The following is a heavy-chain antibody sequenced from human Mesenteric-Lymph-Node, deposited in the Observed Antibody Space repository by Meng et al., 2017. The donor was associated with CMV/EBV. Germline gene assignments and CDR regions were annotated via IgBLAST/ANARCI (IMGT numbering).Heavy chain of an antibody. J-gene: IGHJ6*02. CDR3: AKGGFCSSTSCPGLYYGMDV. V-gene: IGHV3-23*01. D-gene: IGHD2-2*01. CDR1: GFTFSSYA. CDR2: ISGSGGGT. Sequence: GGPLRLSCAASGFTFSSYAMNWVRQAPGKGLEWVSGISGSGGGTYYADSVKDRFTIFRDNSKNTLYLQMKTLRVEDTAVYYCAKGGFCSSTSCPGLYYGMDVWGQGTTVTVSS.